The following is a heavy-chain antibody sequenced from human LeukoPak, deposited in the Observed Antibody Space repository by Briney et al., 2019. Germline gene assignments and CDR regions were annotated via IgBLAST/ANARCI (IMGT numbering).Heavy chain of an antibody. CDR2: ISWNSGSI. Sequence: PGRSLRLSCAASGFTFDDYAMHWVRQAPGKGLEWVSGISWNSGSIGYADSVKGRFTISRDNAKNSLYLQMNSLRAEDTAVYYCARDREMATRLHDAFDIWGQGTMVTVSS. CDR3: ARDREMATRLHDAFDI. J-gene: IGHJ3*02. D-gene: IGHD5-24*01. V-gene: IGHV3-9*01. CDR1: GFTFDDYA.